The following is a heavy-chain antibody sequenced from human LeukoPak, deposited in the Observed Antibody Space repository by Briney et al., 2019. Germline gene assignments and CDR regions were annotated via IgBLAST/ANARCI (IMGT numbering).Heavy chain of an antibody. CDR3: GRRGYSSSWYYFDY. J-gene: IGHJ4*02. V-gene: IGHV5-51*01. D-gene: IGHD6-13*01. CDR1: GYSFTSYW. Sequence: GESLKISCKGSGYSFTSYWIGWVRQMPGKGLEWMGIIYPGDSDTTYSPSFQGQVTISADKSISTAYLQWSSLKASDSAMYYCGRRGYSSSWYYFDYWGQGTLVTVSS. CDR2: IYPGDSDT.